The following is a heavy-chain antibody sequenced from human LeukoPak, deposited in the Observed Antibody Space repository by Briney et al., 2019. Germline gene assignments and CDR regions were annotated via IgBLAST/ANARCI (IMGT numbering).Heavy chain of an antibody. CDR2: IYYSGST. D-gene: IGHD4-17*01. CDR3: ARSTTVTYNWFDP. CDR1: GGSISSGDYY. Sequence: SETLSLTCTVSGGSISSGDYYWSWIRQPPGKGLEWIGYIYYSGSTYYNPSLKSRVTISVDTSKNQFSLKLSSGTAADTAVYYCARSTTVTYNWFDPWGQGTLVTVSS. J-gene: IGHJ5*02. V-gene: IGHV4-30-4*01.